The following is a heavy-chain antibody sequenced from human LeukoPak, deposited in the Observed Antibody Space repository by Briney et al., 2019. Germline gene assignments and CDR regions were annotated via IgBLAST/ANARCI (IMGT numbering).Heavy chain of an antibody. D-gene: IGHD3-10*01. CDR2: IYYSGST. V-gene: IGHV4-59*08. Sequence: SETLSLTCTVSGGSISSYYWSWIRQPPGKGLEWIGYIYYSGSTNYNPSIKSRVTISVDTSKNQFSLKLSSVTAADTAVYYCARGAYGSGTWGQGTLVTVSS. J-gene: IGHJ5*02. CDR3: ARGAYGSGT. CDR1: GGSISSYY.